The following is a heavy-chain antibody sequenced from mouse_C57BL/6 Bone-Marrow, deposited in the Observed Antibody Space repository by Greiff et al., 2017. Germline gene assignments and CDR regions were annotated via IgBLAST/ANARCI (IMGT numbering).Heavy chain of an antibody. CDR2: IDPSDSYT. D-gene: IGHD1-1*01. CDR3: ARGGGDAVGDFDY. V-gene: IGHV1-59*01. Sequence: VQLQQPGAELVRPGTSVKLSCKASGYTFTSYWMHWVKQRPGQGLGWIGVIDPSDSYTNYNQKFKGKATLTLDTSSSTAYMQLSSLTSEASAVYYCARGGGDAVGDFDYWGQGTTLTVSS. CDR1: GYTFTSYW. J-gene: IGHJ2*01.